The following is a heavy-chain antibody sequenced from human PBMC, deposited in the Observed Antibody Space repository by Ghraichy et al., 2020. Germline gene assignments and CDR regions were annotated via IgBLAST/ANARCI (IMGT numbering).Heavy chain of an antibody. V-gene: IGHV3-48*03. Sequence: GGSLRLSCAASGFTFSSYEMNWVRQAPGKGLEWVSYISSSGSTIYYAVSVKGRFTISRDNAKNSLYLQMNSLRAEDTAVYYCAREDPDYGDIDYWGQGTLVTVSS. D-gene: IGHD4-17*01. CDR2: ISSSGSTI. CDR3: AREDPDYGDIDY. J-gene: IGHJ4*02. CDR1: GFTFSSYE.